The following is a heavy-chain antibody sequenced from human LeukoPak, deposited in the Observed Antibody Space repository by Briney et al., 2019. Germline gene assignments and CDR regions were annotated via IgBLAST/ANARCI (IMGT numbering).Heavy chain of an antibody. Sequence: GASVKVSCKASGYTFTSCYMHWVRQAPGQGLEWMGIINPSGGSTSYAQKFQGRVTMTRDMSTSTVYMELSSLRSEDTAVYYCARANPEHIVVVTAVSGFDPWGQGTLVTVSS. CDR1: GYTFTSCY. CDR2: INPSGGST. D-gene: IGHD2-21*02. V-gene: IGHV1-46*01. J-gene: IGHJ5*02. CDR3: ARANPEHIVVVTAVSGFDP.